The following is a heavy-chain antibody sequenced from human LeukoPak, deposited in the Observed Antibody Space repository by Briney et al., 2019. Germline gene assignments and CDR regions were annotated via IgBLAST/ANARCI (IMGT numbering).Heavy chain of an antibody. Sequence: SVKVSCTASGGTFSSYAISWVRQAPGQGLEWMGGIIPIFGTANYAQKFQGRVTITTDESTSTAYMELSSLRSEDTAVYYCARVGYYGSGSYSWFDPWGQGTLVTVSS. CDR2: IIPIFGTA. D-gene: IGHD3-10*01. CDR1: GGTFSSYA. V-gene: IGHV1-69*05. J-gene: IGHJ5*02. CDR3: ARVGYYGSGSYSWFDP.